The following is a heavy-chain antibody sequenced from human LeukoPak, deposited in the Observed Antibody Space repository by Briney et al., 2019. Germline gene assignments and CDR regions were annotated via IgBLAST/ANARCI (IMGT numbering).Heavy chain of an antibody. CDR3: AKDGWWWFPSLGLTGFDY. Sequence: GGSLRLSCAASGFTFSSYAMSWVRQAPGKGLEWVSAISGSGGSTYYADSVKGRFTISRDNSKNTLYLQMNSLRAEDTAVYYCAKDGWWWFPSLGLTGFDYWGQGTLVTVSS. D-gene: IGHD2-8*02. V-gene: IGHV3-23*01. J-gene: IGHJ4*02. CDR1: GFTFSSYA. CDR2: ISGSGGST.